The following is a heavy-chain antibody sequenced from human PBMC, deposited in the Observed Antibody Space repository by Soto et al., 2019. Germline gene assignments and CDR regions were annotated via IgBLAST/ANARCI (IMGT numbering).Heavy chain of an antibody. Sequence: GESLKNSCKVSGYSFTSYWIGWVRQIPGKGLEWMGIIYPGDSDTKYSPSLQGQVTISADTSISTAYLQWTSLKASDTAMYYCARSRRGAYSSGWYSLSGYYNYGIDVWGQGTTVTVSS. V-gene: IGHV5-51*01. CDR2: IYPGDSDT. CDR3: ARSRRGAYSSGWYSLSGYYNYGIDV. J-gene: IGHJ6*02. CDR1: GYSFTSYW. D-gene: IGHD6-19*01.